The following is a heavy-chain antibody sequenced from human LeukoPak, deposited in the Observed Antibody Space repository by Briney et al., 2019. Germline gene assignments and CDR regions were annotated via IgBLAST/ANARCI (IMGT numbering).Heavy chain of an antibody. V-gene: IGHV4-34*01. CDR3: ARARWRSLDV. J-gene: IGHJ6*04. Sequence: PSQTLSLTCAVYGGSFSGYYWSWIRHPPGKWLEWIGEINHSGSTNYNPSLKSRVTISVDPSKNQFSLELSSVTDADTAVYYCARARWRSLDVWGKGTTVTVSS. CDR2: INHSGST. CDR1: GGSFSGYY.